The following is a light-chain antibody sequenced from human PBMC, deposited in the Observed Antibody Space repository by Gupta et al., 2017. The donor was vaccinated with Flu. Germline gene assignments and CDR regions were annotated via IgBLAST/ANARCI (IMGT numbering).Light chain of an antibody. CDR2: RNN. J-gene: IGLJ3*02. CDR1: SSNIGSNY. V-gene: IGLV1-47*01. CDR3: AAWDDSLSVWV. Sequence: TISCSGSSSNIGSNYVNWYQQLPGTAPKLLIYRNNQRPSGVPDRFSGSNSGTSASLAISGLQSEDEADYYCAAWDDSLSVWVFGGGTKLTVL.